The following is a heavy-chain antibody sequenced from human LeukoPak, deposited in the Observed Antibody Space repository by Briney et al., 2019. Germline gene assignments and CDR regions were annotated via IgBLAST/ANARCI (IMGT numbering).Heavy chain of an antibody. J-gene: IGHJ4*02. CDR1: AGSVSIGSYH. Sequence: SETLSLTCTAPAGSVSIGSYHCSWLRQPPGKGLEWIGYIYYSGSTNYNPSLKSRVTISVDTSKNQFSLKLSSVTAADTAVYYCARDGVYCSSTSCSKYYFDYWGQGTLVTVSS. CDR2: IYYSGST. D-gene: IGHD2-2*01. V-gene: IGHV4-61*01. CDR3: ARDGVYCSSTSCSKYYFDY.